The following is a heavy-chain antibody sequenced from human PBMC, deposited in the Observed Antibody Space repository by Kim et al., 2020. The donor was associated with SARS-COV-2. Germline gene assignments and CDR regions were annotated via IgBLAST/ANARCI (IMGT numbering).Heavy chain of an antibody. CDR2: IYSGGSRS. V-gene: IGHV3-23*03. Sequence: GGSLRLSCAASGFTVSYYSMSWVRQAPGKGLEWVSVIYSGGSRSYSADSVKGLFTITSDNSKNMLYQKKNSLSAEAAAVYCSATNAGSSDWY. CDR3: ATNAGSSDWY. CDR1: GFTVSYYS. J-gene: IGHJ2*01. D-gene: IGHD6-25*01.